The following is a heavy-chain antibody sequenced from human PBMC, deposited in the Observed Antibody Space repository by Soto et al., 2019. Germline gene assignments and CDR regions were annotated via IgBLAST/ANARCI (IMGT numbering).Heavy chain of an antibody. CDR3: ARGVYSGYDLRIYYYYYMDV. V-gene: IGHV4-34*01. Sequence: KTSETLSLTCAVYGGSFSGYYWSWIRQPPGKGLEWIGEINHSGSTNYNPSLKSRVTISVDTSKNQFSLKLSSVTAADTAVYYCARGVYSGYDLRIYYYYYMDVWGKGTTVTVSS. CDR2: INHSGST. CDR1: GGSFSGYY. J-gene: IGHJ6*03. D-gene: IGHD5-12*01.